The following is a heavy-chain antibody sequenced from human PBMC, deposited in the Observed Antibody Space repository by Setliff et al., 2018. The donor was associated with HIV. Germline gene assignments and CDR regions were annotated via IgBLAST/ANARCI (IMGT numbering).Heavy chain of an antibody. Sequence: SVKVSCKASGFTLNHYAISWVRQAPGQGLEWMGTRLPISHVTNYAQKFQGRLTITADEPTNTIYMELSGLRSEDTAVYYCAGPRGDEAFDIWGQGTMVTVSS. D-gene: IGHD3-10*01. CDR2: RLPISHVT. CDR1: GFTLNHYA. J-gene: IGHJ3*02. V-gene: IGHV1-69*13. CDR3: AGPRGDEAFDI.